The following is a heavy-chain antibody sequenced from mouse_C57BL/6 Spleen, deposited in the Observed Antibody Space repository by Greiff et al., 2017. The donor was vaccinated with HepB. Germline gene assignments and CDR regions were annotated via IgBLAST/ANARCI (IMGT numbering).Heavy chain of an antibody. Sequence: DVKLVESGGGLVKPGGSLKLSCAASGFTFSDYGMHWVRQAPEKGLEWVAYISSGSSTIYYADTVTGRFTISRDNAKNTLFLQMTSLRSEDTAMYYCAREGLRLEYYAMDYWGQGTSVTVSS. CDR2: ISSGSSTI. CDR1: GFTFSDYG. D-gene: IGHD2-4*01. CDR3: AREGLRLEYYAMDY. J-gene: IGHJ4*01. V-gene: IGHV5-17*01.